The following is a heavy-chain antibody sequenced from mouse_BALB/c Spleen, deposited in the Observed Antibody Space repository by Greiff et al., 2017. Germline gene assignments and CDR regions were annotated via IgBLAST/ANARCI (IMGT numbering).Heavy chain of an antibody. D-gene: IGHD2-4*01. CDR1: GFSLTSYG. CDR3: ARDDTMITTFAY. V-gene: IGHV2-9*02. CDR2: IWAGGST. J-gene: IGHJ3*01. Sequence: VKLVESGPGLVAPSQSLSITCTVSGFSLTSYGVHWVRQPPGKGLEWLGVIWAGGSTNYNSALMSRLSISKDNSKSQVFLKMNSLQTDDTAMYYCARDDTMITTFAYWGQGTLVTVSA.